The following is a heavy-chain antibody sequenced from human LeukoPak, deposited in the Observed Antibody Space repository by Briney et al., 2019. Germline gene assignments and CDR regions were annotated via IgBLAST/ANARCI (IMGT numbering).Heavy chain of an antibody. J-gene: IGHJ5*02. CDR3: ARSNYYASEGRFDP. V-gene: IGHV4-31*03. CDR2: IYYSGST. D-gene: IGHD3-10*01. Sequence: SETLSLTCTVSGGSVSSGNYYWNWIRQHPGKSLEWIGYIYYSGSTSYNPPLRSRVTISGTSKNQFSLKMTSVTAADTAVYYCARSNYYASEGRFDPWGQGTLVTVSS. CDR1: GGSVSSGNYY.